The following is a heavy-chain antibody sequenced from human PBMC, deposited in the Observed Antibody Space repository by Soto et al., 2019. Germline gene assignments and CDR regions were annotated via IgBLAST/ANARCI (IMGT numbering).Heavy chain of an antibody. J-gene: IGHJ5*02. D-gene: IGHD1-7*01. V-gene: IGHV4-30-2*01. CDR3: ARVPTGTTFEKPPPKYNWFDP. CDR2: IYHSGST. CDR1: GGSISSGGYS. Sequence: PSETLSLTCAVSGGSISSGGYSWSCIRQPPGKGLEWIGYIYHSGSTYYNPSLKSRVTISVDRSKNQFSLKLSSVTAADTAVYYCARVPTGTTFEKPPPKYNWFDPWGQGTLVTVSS.